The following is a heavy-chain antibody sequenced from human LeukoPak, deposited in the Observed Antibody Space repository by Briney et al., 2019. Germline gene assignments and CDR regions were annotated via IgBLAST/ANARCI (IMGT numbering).Heavy chain of an antibody. Sequence: PGRSLRLSCAASGFTFSSYGMHWVRQAPGKGLEWVAVISYDGSNKYYADSVKGRFTISRDNSKNTLYLQMNSLRAEDTAVYYCAKERCSSTSCFWFDPWGQGTLVTVSS. J-gene: IGHJ5*02. V-gene: IGHV3-30*18. CDR1: GFTFSSYG. CDR3: AKERCSSTSCFWFDP. CDR2: ISYDGSNK. D-gene: IGHD2-2*01.